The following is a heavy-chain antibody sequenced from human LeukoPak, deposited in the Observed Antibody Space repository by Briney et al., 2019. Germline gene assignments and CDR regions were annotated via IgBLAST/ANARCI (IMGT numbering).Heavy chain of an antibody. CDR2: ISSSSSYI. D-gene: IGHD4-17*01. CDR1: GFTFSSYA. V-gene: IGHV3-21*01. Sequence: GGSLRLSCAASGFTFSSYAMSWVRQAPGKGLEWVSSISSSSSYIYYADSVKGRFTISRDNAKNSLYLQMNSLRAEDTAVYYCARSPLLRRFDYWGQGTLVTVSS. J-gene: IGHJ4*02. CDR3: ARSPLLRRFDY.